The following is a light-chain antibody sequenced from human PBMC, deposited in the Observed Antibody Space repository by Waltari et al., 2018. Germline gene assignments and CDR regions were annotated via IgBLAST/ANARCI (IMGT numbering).Light chain of an antibody. V-gene: IGKV1-5*03. CDR1: QSITTS. Sequence: DIQMTQSPSTLSASVGDTVIISCRASQSITTSLAWYQQKPGKAPDVLIYGASNLESGVPSRFSGSGSGTEFTLTISSLQPDDFATYYCQQSYSTPPVCTFGQGTKLEIK. J-gene: IGKJ2*02. CDR3: QQSYSTPPVCT. CDR2: GAS.